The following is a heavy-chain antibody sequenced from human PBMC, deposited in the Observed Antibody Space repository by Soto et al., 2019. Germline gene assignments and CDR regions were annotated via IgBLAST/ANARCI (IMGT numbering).Heavy chain of an antibody. CDR1: GGSISAYY. CDR2: MYNTGST. J-gene: IGHJ6*02. CDR3: ARDLWGYCGTDCYPLDV. Sequence: SETLSLTCTVSGGSISAYYWILFRHPPGKGLEWIGYMYNTGSTVYNPSFKSRVTISVDTSKNQFSLKLNSVTAADTAVYYCARDLWGYCGTDCYPLDVWGQGTTVTVS. D-gene: IGHD2-21*02. V-gene: IGHV4-59*01.